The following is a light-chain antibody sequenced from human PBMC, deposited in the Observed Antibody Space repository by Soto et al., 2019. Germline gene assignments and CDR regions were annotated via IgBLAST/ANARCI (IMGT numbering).Light chain of an antibody. V-gene: IGLV2-14*01. Sequence: QSPLKPPTSASWSPGQSVAISCTETISDVLWSNQFFLYQKNPGKTPKLRIYEVSNRHSGVSNRCSGSKSGNTASLTISALQTEHETAYYCRSYTSSTPYVCGTGPTVTVL. CDR1: ISDVLWSNQ. CDR3: RSYTSSTPYV. CDR2: EVS. J-gene: IGLJ1*01.